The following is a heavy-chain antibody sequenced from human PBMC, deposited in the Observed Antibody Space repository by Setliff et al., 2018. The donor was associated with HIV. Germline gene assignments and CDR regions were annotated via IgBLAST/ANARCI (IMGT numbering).Heavy chain of an antibody. V-gene: IGHV3-30*02. CDR3: VKDDHGSYDRLFYFDY. CDR2: IRFDGGDK. CDR1: GFTFRNYG. D-gene: IGHD4-17*01. Sequence: GESLKISCAASGFTFRNYGMHWVRQAPGKGLEWVAFIRFDGGDKYYADSVKGRFTISRDNSKNALYLQMDSLRDEDTAVYFCVKDDHGSYDRLFYFDYWGQGTLVTVSS. J-gene: IGHJ4*02.